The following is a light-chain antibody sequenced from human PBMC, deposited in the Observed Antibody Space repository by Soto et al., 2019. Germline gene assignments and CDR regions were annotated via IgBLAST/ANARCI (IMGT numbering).Light chain of an antibody. CDR1: QSVSSSY. J-gene: IGKJ3*01. V-gene: IGKV3-20*01. CDR2: DAS. CDR3: QHYGTSAL. Sequence: EIVLTQSPGTLSLSPGERATLSCRASQSVSSSYLAWYQQKPGQAPRLLFYDASRATVIPDRFSGSGSGTDFTLTITRLEPEDFAVYYCQHYGTSALFGPGTKVDI.